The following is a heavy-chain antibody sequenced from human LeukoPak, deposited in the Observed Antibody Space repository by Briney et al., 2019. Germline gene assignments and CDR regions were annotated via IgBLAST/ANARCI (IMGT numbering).Heavy chain of an antibody. CDR3: ARGGAVTLEWFDP. CDR1: GYTFTSYG. J-gene: IGHJ5*02. V-gene: IGHV1-18*01. D-gene: IGHD1-14*01. Sequence: AAVKVSFQASGYTFTSYGISWVRQAPGQGLAWMGWISAYNGNTNYAQKLQGRITIDTDTTTRKAYMERRRLKADDTDLYYCARGGAVTLEWFDPWGQGTLVTVSS. CDR2: ISAYNGNT.